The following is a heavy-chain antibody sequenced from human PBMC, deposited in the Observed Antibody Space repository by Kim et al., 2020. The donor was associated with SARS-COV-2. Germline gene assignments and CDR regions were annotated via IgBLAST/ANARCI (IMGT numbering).Heavy chain of an antibody. CDR3: ARDPQGIVVVPAAKYYYYYYGMDV. CDR2: ISSSSSTI. Sequence: GGSLRLSCAASGFTFSSYSMNWVRQAPGKGLEWVSYISSSSSTIYYADSVKGRFTISRDNAKNSLYLQMNSLRDEDTAVYYCARDPQGIVVVPAAKYYYYYYGMDVWGQGTTVTVSS. CDR1: GFTFSSYS. J-gene: IGHJ6*02. V-gene: IGHV3-48*02. D-gene: IGHD2-2*01.